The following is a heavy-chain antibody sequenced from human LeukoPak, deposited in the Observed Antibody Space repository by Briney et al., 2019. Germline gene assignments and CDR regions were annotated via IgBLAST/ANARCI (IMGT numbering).Heavy chain of an antibody. Sequence: GGSLRLSCAASGFTFSDYYMSWIRQAPGKGLEWVSYISSSSYTNYADSVKGRFTISRDNAKNSLYLQMNSLRAEDTAVYYCARRVVTISDDAFDIWGQGTMVTVSS. D-gene: IGHD4-23*01. CDR3: ARRVVTISDDAFDI. J-gene: IGHJ3*02. V-gene: IGHV3-11*03. CDR1: GFTFSDYY. CDR2: ISSSSYT.